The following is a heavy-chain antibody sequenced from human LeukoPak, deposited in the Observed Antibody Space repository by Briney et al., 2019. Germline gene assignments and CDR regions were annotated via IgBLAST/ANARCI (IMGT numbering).Heavy chain of an antibody. Sequence: GGSLRLSCAASGFTFSTYGLTWVRQAPGKGLEWVSGISGSGGTTYYADSVKGRFTISRDNSKNTAYLQMNSLRAEDTAVYYCAKDRGYWGQGTLVTVSS. CDR1: GFTFSTYG. CDR3: AKDRGY. V-gene: IGHV3-23*01. J-gene: IGHJ4*02. CDR2: ISGSGGTT.